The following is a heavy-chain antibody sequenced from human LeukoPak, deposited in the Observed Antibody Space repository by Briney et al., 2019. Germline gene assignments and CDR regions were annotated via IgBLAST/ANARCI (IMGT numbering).Heavy chain of an antibody. Sequence: ASVKVSCKASGYTFTGYYMHWVRQAPGQGLEWMGWINPNSGGTNYAQKFQGRVTMTRDTSISTAYMELSRLRSDDTAVYYCARGGSSWYPYYYYYMDVWGKGTTVTISS. D-gene: IGHD6-13*01. CDR2: INPNSGGT. CDR3: ARGGSSWYPYYYYYMDV. V-gene: IGHV1-2*02. CDR1: GYTFTGYY. J-gene: IGHJ6*03.